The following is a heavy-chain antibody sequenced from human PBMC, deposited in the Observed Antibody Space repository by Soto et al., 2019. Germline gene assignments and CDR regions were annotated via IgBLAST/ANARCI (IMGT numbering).Heavy chain of an antibody. J-gene: IGHJ6*02. CDR1: GYNFTSYA. Sequence: QVQLVQSGAEVKKPGASVKVSCKASGYNFTSYAMHWVRHAPGQRLEWMGWINAGNGNTKYSQKFQGRVNITRDTSANTAYMELSSLRSEDTAVYYCARWALGTTVTFGYYYYYGMDVWGQGTTVTVSS. CDR3: ARWALGTTVTFGYYYYYGMDV. D-gene: IGHD4-17*01. CDR2: INAGNGNT. V-gene: IGHV1-3*01.